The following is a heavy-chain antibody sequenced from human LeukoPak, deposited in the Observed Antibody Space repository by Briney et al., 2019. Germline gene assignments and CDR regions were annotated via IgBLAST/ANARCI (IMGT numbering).Heavy chain of an antibody. CDR1: GYILTNYY. V-gene: IGHV1-46*01. J-gene: IGHJ3*02. Sequence: ASVKVSCKASGYILTNYYMHWVRQAPGQGLEWMGVINPSGGGGTTYAQKFQARVSMTKDTSTSTVYMELSSLRSEDTAVYYCARVSSQAFDIWGQGTMVTVSS. CDR3: ARVSSQAFDI. CDR2: INPSGGGGT.